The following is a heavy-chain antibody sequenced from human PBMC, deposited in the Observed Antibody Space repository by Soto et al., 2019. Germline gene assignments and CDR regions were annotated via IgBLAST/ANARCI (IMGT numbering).Heavy chain of an antibody. CDR3: ARVKGSGYHNWFEP. CDR1: GYTFTSYG. V-gene: IGHV1-18*01. D-gene: IGHD3-22*01. J-gene: IGHJ5*02. CDR2: ISAYNGNT. Sequence: GASVKVSCKASGYTFTSYGISWVRQAPGQGLEWMGWISAYNGNTNYAQKLQGRVTMTTDTSTSTAYMELRSLRSDDTAVYYCARVKGSGYHNWFEPWGQGTLVTVSS.